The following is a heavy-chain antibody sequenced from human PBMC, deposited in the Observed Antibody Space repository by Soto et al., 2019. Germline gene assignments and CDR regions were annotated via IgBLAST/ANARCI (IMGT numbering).Heavy chain of an antibody. Sequence: WGSLRLSCAASGFTFIACAIAFFRHSPVKGLEWVSTIENSGGGTFYADSVKGRFTISRDNSRDMLYLEMNSLRAEDTAIYYCAKEPEVTGRGLDYWGQGTLVTVSS. J-gene: IGHJ4*02. V-gene: IGHV3-23*01. CDR1: GFTFIACA. D-gene: IGHD2-21*02. CDR3: AKEPEVTGRGLDY. CDR2: IENSGGGT.